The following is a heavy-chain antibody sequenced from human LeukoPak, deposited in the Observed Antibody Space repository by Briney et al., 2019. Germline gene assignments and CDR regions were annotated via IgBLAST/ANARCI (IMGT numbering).Heavy chain of an antibody. CDR1: RFTFSSYD. D-gene: IGHD2-15*01. J-gene: IGHJ4*02. V-gene: IGHV3-23*01. CDR2: TSSSDAGT. CDR3: ARAPVTSCSGVLCYPFDY. Sequence: GGSLRLSCAASRFTFSSYDIHWVRQAPGKGLEWVSATSSSDAGTYHADSVRGRFTISRDNSKDTLYLQMNSLRAEDAAVYYCARAPVTSCSGVLCYPFDYWGQGTLVTVSS.